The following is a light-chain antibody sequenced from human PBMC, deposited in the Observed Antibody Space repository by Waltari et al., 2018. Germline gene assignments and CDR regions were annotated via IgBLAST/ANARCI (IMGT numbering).Light chain of an antibody. Sequence: IVVTQSPLSLPVTPGEPASISCRSSQSLLHSNGNNYLVWYLQTPGQSQQLLIYLGSNRASGVPDRFSGSGSGTDFTLKISRVEAEDVGVYYCMQSLQALWTFGQGTKVEIK. CDR2: LGS. V-gene: IGKV2-28*01. J-gene: IGKJ1*01. CDR1: QSLLHSNGNNY. CDR3: MQSLQALWT.